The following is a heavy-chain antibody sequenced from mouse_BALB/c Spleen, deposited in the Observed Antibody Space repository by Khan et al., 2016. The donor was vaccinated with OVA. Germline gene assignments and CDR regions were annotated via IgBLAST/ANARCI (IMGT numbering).Heavy chain of an antibody. CDR3: ARPPYCSYIRDH. CDR1: GYTFTSYG. CDR2: INTFTGEP. Sequence: QIQLVQSGPEMKTPGETVKISCKASGYTFTSYGMNWVKQSPGKALKWMGWINTFTGEPTYADDFKGRFAFSLETSASTASLQINNLKNEDTATYFCARPPYCSYIRDHWGQGTSVTVSS. V-gene: IGHV9-3-1*01. J-gene: IGHJ4*01. D-gene: IGHD2-12*01.